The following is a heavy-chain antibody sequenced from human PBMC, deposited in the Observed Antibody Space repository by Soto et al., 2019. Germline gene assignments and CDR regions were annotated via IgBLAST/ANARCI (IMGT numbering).Heavy chain of an antibody. Sequence: SETLSLTCTVSGGSIGSYYWNWIRQPPGKGLEWIGYIYYSGSTNYNPSLKSRVTISVDTSKNQFSLKLSSVTAADTAVYYCASGRQLTTVIINCLYTGGQETLVTVS. CDR1: GGSIGSYY. J-gene: IGHJ5*02. V-gene: IGHV4-59*12. CDR3: ASGRQLTTVIINCLYT. CDR2: IYYSGST. D-gene: IGHD4-17*01.